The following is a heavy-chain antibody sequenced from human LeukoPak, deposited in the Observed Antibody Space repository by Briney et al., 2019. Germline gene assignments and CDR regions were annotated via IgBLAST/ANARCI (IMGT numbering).Heavy chain of an antibody. CDR3: ARNGYGDYYFDY. D-gene: IGHD3-22*01. Sequence: GGSLRLSCAASGFTLSDHYMAWVRQAPGKGLEWVGRTKNKADSYTTEYAASVKGRFTISRDDSKNSLYLQMNSLRTEDTAVYYCARNGYGDYYFDYWGQGILVTVSS. CDR1: GFTLSDHY. V-gene: IGHV3-72*01. CDR2: TKNKADSYTT. J-gene: IGHJ4*02.